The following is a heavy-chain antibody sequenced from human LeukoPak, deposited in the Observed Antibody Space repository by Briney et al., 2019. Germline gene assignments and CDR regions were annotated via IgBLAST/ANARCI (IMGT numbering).Heavy chain of an antibody. CDR1: GFTFDDYA. J-gene: IGHJ4*02. CDR2: ISWSSGRK. Sequence: GGYLRLYFAASGFTFDDYAMHRDRHVPGQGLEWVSGISWSSGRKGYADSVKGRFTISRDNAKNSMYLQMNSLRVEDTALYYCVQDVQGSGHGHIDSWGQGILVTVSS. V-gene: IGHV3-9*01. D-gene: IGHD5-12*01. CDR3: VQDVQGSGHGHIDS.